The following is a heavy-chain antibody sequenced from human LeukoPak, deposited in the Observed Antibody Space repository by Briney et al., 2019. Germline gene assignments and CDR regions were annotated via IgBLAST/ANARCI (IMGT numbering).Heavy chain of an antibody. CDR2: ISIDGSIT. J-gene: IGHJ4*02. V-gene: IGHV3-74*01. CDR1: GFTFTSYW. Sequence: GGSLRLSCAASGFTFTSYWMHWVRQAPGKGLVWVSRISIDGSITTYADSVKGRFTASRDNAKNTLYLQMNSLRAEDTAVYYCARVSPGERNYYFDYWGQGTLVTVSS. D-gene: IGHD1-26*01. CDR3: ARVSPGERNYYFDY.